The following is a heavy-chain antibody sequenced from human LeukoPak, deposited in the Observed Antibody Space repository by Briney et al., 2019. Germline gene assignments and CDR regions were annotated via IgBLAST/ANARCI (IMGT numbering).Heavy chain of an antibody. CDR3: ARSFWSGYYFDY. D-gene: IGHD3-3*01. CDR1: GGSFSGYY. CDR2: INHSGST. V-gene: IGHV4-34*01. J-gene: IGHJ4*02. Sequence: SETLSLTCAVYGGSFSGYYWSWIRQPPGKWLEWIGEINHSGSTNYNPSLKSRVTISVDTSKNQFSLKLSSVTAADTAAYYCARSFWSGYYFDYWGQGTLVTVSS.